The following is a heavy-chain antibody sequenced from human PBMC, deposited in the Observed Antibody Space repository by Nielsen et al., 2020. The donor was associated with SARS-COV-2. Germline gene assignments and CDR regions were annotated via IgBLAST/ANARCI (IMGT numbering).Heavy chain of an antibody. D-gene: IGHD2-8*01. CDR1: GFSLNTVGVG. V-gene: IGHV2-5*01. J-gene: IGHJ4*02. CDR3: AHGGVYFDY. CDR2: IYWNDGK. Sequence: SGPTLVKPTQTLTLTCTFSGFSLNTVGVGVGWIRQPPGKALEWLALIYWNDGKRYSPSLKSRLTVTKATSRNQVVLTLTNMEPADTGTYYCAHGGVYFDYWGQGILVTVSS.